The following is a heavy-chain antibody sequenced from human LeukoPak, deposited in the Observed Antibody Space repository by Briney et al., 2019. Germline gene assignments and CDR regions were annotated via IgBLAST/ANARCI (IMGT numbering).Heavy chain of an antibody. Sequence: GGPLTLSCATSGFTFSSYSMIWVRQPPGKGLQWVSTISDGSRNTHYADSVNGRFTISRDDFLNVVYLQMNSLTVEDTAVYYCTTRLQHHFDYWGQGTQVTVSS. V-gene: IGHV3-23*01. CDR1: GFTFSSYS. CDR3: TTRLQHHFDY. J-gene: IGHJ4*02. D-gene: IGHD1-1*01. CDR2: ISDGSRNT.